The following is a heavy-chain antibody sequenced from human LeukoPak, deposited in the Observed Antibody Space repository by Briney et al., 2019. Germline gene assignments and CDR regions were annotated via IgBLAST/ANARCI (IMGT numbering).Heavy chain of an antibody. CDR1: GFSFSDYA. Sequence: GSLRLSCAASGFSFSDYAMSWVRQAPGKGLEWVSAITGPGEGTWYADSVQGRFTTSRDNSKNTLYLQMNSLRAEDTAVYFCAKRMYGWYQIDYWGQGTLVTVSS. J-gene: IGHJ4*02. CDR3: AKRMYGWYQIDY. D-gene: IGHD6-19*01. V-gene: IGHV3-23*01. CDR2: ITGPGEGT.